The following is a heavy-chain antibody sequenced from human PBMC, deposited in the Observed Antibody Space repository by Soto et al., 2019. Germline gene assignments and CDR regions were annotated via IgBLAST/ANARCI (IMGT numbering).Heavy chain of an antibody. V-gene: IGHV6-1*01. D-gene: IGHD3-22*01. CDR1: GDSVSSSSVT. CDR2: TYYRSKWYN. Sequence: SQTLSLTCAISGDSVSSSSVTWNWIRQSPSRGLEWLGRTYYRSKWYNDYAESVKSRITINPDTSKNQFSLHLNSVTPEDTAVYYCARPTYYYDSSGPPAYWGQGTLVTVSS. J-gene: IGHJ4*02. CDR3: ARPTYYYDSSGPPAY.